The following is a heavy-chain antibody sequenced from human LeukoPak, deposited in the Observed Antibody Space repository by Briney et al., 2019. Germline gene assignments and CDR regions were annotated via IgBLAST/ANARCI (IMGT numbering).Heavy chain of an antibody. CDR2: INHSGST. CDR3: ARTLVVRAKGFDY. V-gene: IGHV4-34*01. CDR1: GGSFSGYY. D-gene: IGHD2-15*01. J-gene: IGHJ4*02. Sequence: ASETLSLTCAVYGGSFSGYYWSWIRQPPGKGLEWIGEINHSGSTNYNPSLKSRVTISVDTSKNQFSLKLSSVTAADTAVYYCARTLVVRAKGFDYWGQGTLVTVSS.